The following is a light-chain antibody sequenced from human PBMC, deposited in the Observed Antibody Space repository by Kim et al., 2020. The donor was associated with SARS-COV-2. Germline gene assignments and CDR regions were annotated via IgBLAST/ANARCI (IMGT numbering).Light chain of an antibody. CDR3: QTWGTGSWV. CDR2: LNSDGSH. V-gene: IGLV4-69*01. J-gene: IGLJ3*02. CDR1: SGYSDYA. Sequence: ASVKITCTLSSGYSDYAIAWHQQQPEKGPRYLMKLNSDGSHSKGDGIPDRFSGSSSGAERYLTISSLQSEDEADYYCQTWGTGSWVFGGVTQLTVL.